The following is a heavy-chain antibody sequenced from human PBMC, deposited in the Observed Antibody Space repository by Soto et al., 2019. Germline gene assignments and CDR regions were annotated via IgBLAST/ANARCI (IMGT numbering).Heavy chain of an antibody. CDR2: IYYSSST. J-gene: IGHJ3*02. CDR1: GGSISSGDYY. CDR3: ARDCSGGSCYLYAFDI. V-gene: IGHV4-30-4*01. D-gene: IGHD2-15*01. Sequence: SETLSRTFTVSGGSISSGDYYWSWIRQPPGKGIKWIGYIYYSSSTYYYPSLKCRVTISVDTSKNQFSLKLSSVTAADTAVYYCARDCSGGSCYLYAFDIWGQGTMVT.